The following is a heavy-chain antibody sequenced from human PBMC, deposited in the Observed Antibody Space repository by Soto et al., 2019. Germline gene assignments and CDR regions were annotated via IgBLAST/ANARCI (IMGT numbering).Heavy chain of an antibody. CDR3: ARHHGPITMVRGVIPDKYYFDY. V-gene: IGHV5-51*01. CDR1: GYSFTSYW. CDR2: IYPGDSDT. Sequence: GESLKISCKGSGYSFTSYWIGCVRQMHGKGLEWMGIIYPGDSDTRYSPSFQGQVTISADKSISTAYLQWSSLKASDTAMYYCARHHGPITMVRGVIPDKYYFDYWGQGTLVTVSS. D-gene: IGHD3-10*01. J-gene: IGHJ4*02.